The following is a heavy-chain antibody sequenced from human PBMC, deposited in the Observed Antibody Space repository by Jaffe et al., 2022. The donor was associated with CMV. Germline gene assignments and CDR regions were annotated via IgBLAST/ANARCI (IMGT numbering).Heavy chain of an antibody. CDR2: IDSSGSSI. D-gene: IGHD3-22*01. V-gene: IGHV3-48*03. CDR1: GFSFSSHE. CDR3: ARVRWYYDSSGFFDS. J-gene: IGHJ4*02. Sequence: EVQLVESGGGLVQPGGSLRLSCAASGFSFSSHEMTWVRQAPGKGLNWISYIDSSGSSISYADSVKGRFTISRDNAKNSLFLQMSSLRAEDTAVYYCARVRWYYDSSGFFDSWGQGTLVTVSS.